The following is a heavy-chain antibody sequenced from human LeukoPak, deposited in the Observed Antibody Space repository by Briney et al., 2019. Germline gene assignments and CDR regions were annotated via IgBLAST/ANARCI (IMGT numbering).Heavy chain of an antibody. D-gene: IGHD3-10*01. CDR3: ATYPHYYGTSGVDY. CDR1: GGSISSYY. Sequence: PSETLSLTCNVSGGSISSYYRNWIRQPPGKGLEWIGYMSYSGSTHYNPSLESRVTILADTSTSQVSLTLSSVTAEDTAVYYCATYPHYYGTSGVDYWGQGTLVTVSS. CDR2: MSYSGST. J-gene: IGHJ4*02. V-gene: IGHV4-59*08.